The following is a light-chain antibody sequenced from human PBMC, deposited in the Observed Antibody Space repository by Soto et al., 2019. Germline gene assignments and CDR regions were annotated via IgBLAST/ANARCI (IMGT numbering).Light chain of an antibody. CDR3: CSYAGGDSVV. CDR1: ISDVGRYNL. J-gene: IGLJ2*01. CDR2: EDI. Sequence: QSALTQPASVSGSPGQSITISCTGTISDVGRYNLVSWYQQHPDKAPKLIIYEDIERPSGVSHRFSGSTSVNTASLTISGLKTEDEAKYCCCSYAGGDSVVFGGGTKVTVL. V-gene: IGLV2-23*01.